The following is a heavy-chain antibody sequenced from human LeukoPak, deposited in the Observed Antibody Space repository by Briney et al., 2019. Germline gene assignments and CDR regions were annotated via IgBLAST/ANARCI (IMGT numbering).Heavy chain of an antibody. Sequence: ASETLSLTCTVSGGSISNYYWGWIRQPPGKGLEWIGSIYYIGSTYYNPSLKSRVTISVDTSKNQFSLRLSSVTAADTAVYYCARTLAAAGTNYYYYYGMDVWGQGTTVTVSS. CDR1: GGSISNYY. CDR2: IYYIGST. CDR3: ARTLAAAGTNYYYYYGMDV. V-gene: IGHV4-39*01. J-gene: IGHJ6*02. D-gene: IGHD6-13*01.